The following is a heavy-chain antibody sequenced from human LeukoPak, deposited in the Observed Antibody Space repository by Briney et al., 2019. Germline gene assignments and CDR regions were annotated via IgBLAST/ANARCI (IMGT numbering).Heavy chain of an antibody. J-gene: IGHJ4*02. V-gene: IGHV3-23*01. CDR1: GFTFSNAR. Sequence: GGPLRLSCAASGFTFSNARMSWVRHAPGKGVEWVSALSPSGTSTYYADSVKGRFTIYRDNSKNTLYLQMDSLRAEDTAIYYCAKDGVIQYYFDYWGQGTLVTVSS. CDR3: AKDGVIQYYFDY. D-gene: IGHD2/OR15-2a*01. CDR2: LSPSGTST.